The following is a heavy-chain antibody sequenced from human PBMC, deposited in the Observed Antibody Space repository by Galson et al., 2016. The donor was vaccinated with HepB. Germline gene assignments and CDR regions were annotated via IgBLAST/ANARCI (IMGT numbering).Heavy chain of an antibody. J-gene: IGHJ4*02. CDR1: GFTFSSNA. V-gene: IGHV3-30-3*01. CDR2: ISFDGSNN. CDR3: ARDDDYVWGTYRYTRTVPQYYFDY. Sequence: SLRLSCAASGFTFSSNAMHWVRQAPGKGLEWVAVISFDGSNNFYADSVKGRFTISRDNSKNTLYLQMNSLRAEDTAVYYCARDDDYVWGTYRYTRTVPQYYFDYWGQGTLVTVSS. D-gene: IGHD3-16*02.